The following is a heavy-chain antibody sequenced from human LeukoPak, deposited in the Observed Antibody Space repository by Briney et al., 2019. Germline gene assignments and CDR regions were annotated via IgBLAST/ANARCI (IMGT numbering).Heavy chain of an antibody. Sequence: PSETLSLTCAVYGGSFSGYYWSWIRQPPGKGLEWIGEINHSGSTNYNPSLKSRVTISVDTSKNQFSLKLSSVTAVDTAVYYCATREVVNCSSTSCYHLIDYWGQGTLVTVSS. CDR2: INHSGST. CDR1: GGSFSGYY. J-gene: IGHJ4*02. CDR3: ATREVVNCSSTSCYHLIDY. V-gene: IGHV4-34*01. D-gene: IGHD2-2*01.